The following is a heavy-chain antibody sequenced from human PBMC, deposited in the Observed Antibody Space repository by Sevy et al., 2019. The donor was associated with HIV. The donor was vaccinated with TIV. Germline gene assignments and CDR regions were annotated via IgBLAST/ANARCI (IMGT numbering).Heavy chain of an antibody. CDR2: IWYDGSNK. J-gene: IGHJ6*03. V-gene: IGHV3-33*01. CDR1: GFTFSSYV. CDR3: ASNGDCSGGSCYSTEFYYYMDV. Sequence: GGSLRLSCAASGFTFSSYVMHWVRQAPGKGLEWVAAIWYDGSNKYYADSVKGRFTISRDNSKNTLYLQMNSLRAEDTAVYYCASNGDCSGGSCYSTEFYYYMDVWGKGTTVTVSS. D-gene: IGHD2-15*01.